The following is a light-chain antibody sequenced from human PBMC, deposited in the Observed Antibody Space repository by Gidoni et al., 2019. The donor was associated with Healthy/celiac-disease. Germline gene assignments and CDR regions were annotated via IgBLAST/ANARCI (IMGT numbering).Light chain of an antibody. CDR2: AKS. CDR1: QSIVTY. J-gene: IGKJ4*01. V-gene: IGKV1-39*01. Sequence: DIHMTQSPSSLSASVGDTVSITCRASQSIVTYLHWYQQKPGKAPDLLIYAKSTLKSGVPSRFSGSGNGTHFTLTIRSLQPEDFAVYHCQQTATMPLTFGGGTKVEIK. CDR3: QQTATMPLT.